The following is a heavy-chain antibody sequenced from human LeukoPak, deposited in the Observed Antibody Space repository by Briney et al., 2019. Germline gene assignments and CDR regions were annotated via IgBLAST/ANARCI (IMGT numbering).Heavy chain of an antibody. V-gene: IGHV4-59*12. CDR1: SGSISNFY. CDR2: IDYSGTT. J-gene: IGHJ5*02. D-gene: IGHD2-2*02. Sequence: ETLSLTCSVSSGSISNFYWSWLRQPPGRALEWIGYIDYSGTTSYNPSLKSRVAMSIDTSKNQFSLKLSSVTAADTAVYYCARELLGYCSSTSCYNWFDPWGQGTLVTVSS. CDR3: ARELLGYCSSTSCYNWFDP.